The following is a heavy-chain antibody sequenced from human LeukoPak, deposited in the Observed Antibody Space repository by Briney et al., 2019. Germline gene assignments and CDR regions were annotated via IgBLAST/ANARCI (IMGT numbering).Heavy chain of an antibody. CDR3: ARFREHLRRMRGHVEYYFDY. J-gene: IGHJ4*02. CDR2: IYYSGST. D-gene: IGHD1-1*01. V-gene: IGHV4-39*01. CDR1: GGSISSSSYY. Sequence: SETLSLTCTVSGGSISSSSYYWGWIRQPPGKGLEWIGSIYYSGSTFYTPSLKSRVTISVDTSKNQFSLKLSSVTAADTAVYYCARFREHLRRMRGHVEYYFDYRGQGTLVTVSS.